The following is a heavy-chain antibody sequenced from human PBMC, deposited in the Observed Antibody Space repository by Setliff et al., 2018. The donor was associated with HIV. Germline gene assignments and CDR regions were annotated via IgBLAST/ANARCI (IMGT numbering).Heavy chain of an antibody. CDR2: IRSKTYVGTT. Sequence: PGGSLRLSCSGSGFIFGDYAMTWVRQAPGKGLKWVGFIRSKTYVGTTEYAASVKGRFTISRDDSKSIAYLQMNSLKTEDTAVYYCTRDSPGGNSYYYGMDVWGQGTTVTVSS. J-gene: IGHJ6*02. V-gene: IGHV3-49*04. CDR1: GFIFGDYA. D-gene: IGHD2-15*01. CDR3: TRDSPGGNSYYYGMDV.